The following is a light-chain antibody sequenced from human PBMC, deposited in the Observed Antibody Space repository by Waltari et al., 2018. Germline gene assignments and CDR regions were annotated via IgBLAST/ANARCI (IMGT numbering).Light chain of an antibody. CDR2: ASS. V-gene: IGKV1-39*01. J-gene: IGKJ4*01. CDR1: QSISSY. Sequence: DVQMTQSPSSLSASLGDRVTITCRAGQSISSYLNWYQQKPGMAPKLLICASSTLQTGVPSRFSGSGSGTDFTLTISSLQPEDFATYYCQQSFTTPLTFGGGTKVEIK. CDR3: QQSFTTPLT.